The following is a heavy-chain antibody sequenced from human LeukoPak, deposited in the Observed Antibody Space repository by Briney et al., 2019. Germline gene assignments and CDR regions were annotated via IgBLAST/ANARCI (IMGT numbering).Heavy chain of an antibody. V-gene: IGHV3-21*01. CDR1: GFTFSSYS. CDR3: TARVPAAHFDY. D-gene: IGHD2-2*01. J-gene: IGHJ4*02. CDR2: ISSSSSYI. Sequence: GRSLRLSCAASGFTFSSYSMNWVRQAPGKGLEWVSAISSSSSYIYYADSVKGRFTISRDNAKNSLYLQMNSLRAEDTAVYYCTARVPAAHFDYWGQGTLVTVSS.